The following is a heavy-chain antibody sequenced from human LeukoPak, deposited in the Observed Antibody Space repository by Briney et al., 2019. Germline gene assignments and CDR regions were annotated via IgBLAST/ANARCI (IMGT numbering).Heavy chain of an antibody. V-gene: IGHV1-69*04. J-gene: IGHJ2*01. CDR1: GGTFSSYA. Sequence: VASVKVSCKASGGTFSSYAITWVRQAPGQGLEWMGRVSPALVISYYAQKFQGRLTISADTSTTTAYMELTSLRPEDTAVYYCAVAYDGAEGYFDLWGRGTLVTVSS. D-gene: IGHD3-22*01. CDR2: VSPALVIS. CDR3: AVAYDGAEGYFDL.